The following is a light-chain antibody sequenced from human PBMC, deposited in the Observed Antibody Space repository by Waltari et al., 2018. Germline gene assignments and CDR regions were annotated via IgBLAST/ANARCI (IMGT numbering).Light chain of an antibody. V-gene: IGLV2-14*01. CDR3: SSYTSTSTLV. CDR1: SSDIGGYGY. CDR2: EVN. Sequence: QSALTQPASVSGSPGQSITISCTGTSSDIGGYGYVSWYQQHPGKAPKLMIFEVNNRPSGVSNRFSGSKSANTASLTISGLQAEDEADYYCSSYTSTSTLVFGGGTKVTVL. J-gene: IGLJ2*01.